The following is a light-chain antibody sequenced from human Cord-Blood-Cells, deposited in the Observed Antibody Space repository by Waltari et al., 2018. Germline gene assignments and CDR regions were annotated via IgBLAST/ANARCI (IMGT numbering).Light chain of an antibody. V-gene: IGLV2-14*01. CDR1: SSDVGGYNY. CDR3: SSYTSSSTLV. CDR2: EVS. Sequence: QSALTQPASVSGSPGQSITIPCTGTSSDVGGYNYVSWYQQHPGKAPKLMIYEVSNRPSGVSNRFSGSKSDNTASLTISGLQAEDEADYYCSSYTSSSTLVFGTGTKVTVL. J-gene: IGLJ1*01.